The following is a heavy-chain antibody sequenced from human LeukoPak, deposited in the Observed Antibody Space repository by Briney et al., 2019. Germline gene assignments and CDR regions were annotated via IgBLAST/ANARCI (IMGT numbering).Heavy chain of an antibody. CDR3: ARAHDYSNYVAHY. J-gene: IGHJ4*02. V-gene: IGHV1-2*02. D-gene: IGHD4-11*01. CDR2: INPNSGGT. CDR1: GYTFTDNY. Sequence: ASVKVSCKASGYTFTDNYMHWVRQAPGQGLEWMGWINPNSGGTNHAPKFQGRVTMTRDTSIRTAYMELSRLTSDDTAMYYCARAHDYSNYVAHYWGQGTLVTVSS.